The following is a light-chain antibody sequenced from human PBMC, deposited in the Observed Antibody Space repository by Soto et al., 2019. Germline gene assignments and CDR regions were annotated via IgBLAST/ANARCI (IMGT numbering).Light chain of an antibody. Sequence: DIQMTQSPSSPSATVGDGVTITWRASQSISSYLNWYQQKPGKAPKLLIYAASSLQSGVPSRFSGSGSGTDFTLTISSLQPEDFATYYCQQSYSTAITFGQGTRLEIK. V-gene: IGKV1-39*01. CDR2: AAS. J-gene: IGKJ5*01. CDR3: QQSYSTAIT. CDR1: QSISSY.